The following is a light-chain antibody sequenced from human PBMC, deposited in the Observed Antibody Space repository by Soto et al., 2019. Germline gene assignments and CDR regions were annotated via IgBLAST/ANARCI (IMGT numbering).Light chain of an antibody. Sequence: DIQMTQSPSTLSASVGDRVTITCRASQSISDWLAWYQQKPGQAPKLLIYKASRLESGGPSRFSGSGSGTEFTLTINSLQPDDFSTYYCQHYNNYPYTFGQGSKLEIK. CDR3: QHYNNYPYT. CDR1: QSISDW. V-gene: IGKV1-5*03. CDR2: KAS. J-gene: IGKJ2*01.